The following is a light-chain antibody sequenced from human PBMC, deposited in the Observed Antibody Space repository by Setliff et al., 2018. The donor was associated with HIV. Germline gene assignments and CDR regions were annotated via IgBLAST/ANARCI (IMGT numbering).Light chain of an antibody. Sequence: YELTQPPSVSVAPGKTARITCGGNNIGSESVHWYQQKPGQAPVLVVYDDNDRPSGIPERFSGSNSGNTATLTISRVEAGDEADYYCQVWDSSSDHHVFGTGTKVTVL. V-gene: IGLV3-21*03. CDR1: NIGSES. CDR2: DDN. J-gene: IGLJ1*01. CDR3: QVWDSSSDHHV.